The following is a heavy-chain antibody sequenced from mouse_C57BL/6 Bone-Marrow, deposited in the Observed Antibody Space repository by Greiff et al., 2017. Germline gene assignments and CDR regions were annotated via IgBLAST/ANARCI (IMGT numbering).Heavy chain of an antibody. CDR2: IDPSDSYT. J-gene: IGHJ2*01. CDR1: GFTFSSYW. Sequence: VHLKQPGAELVMPGASVKLSCKASGFTFSSYWMHWVQQRPGKGLEWIGEIDPSDSYTNYNQQFKGKFTLTVDKSSSTAYMQLSSLTSEDSAVYYCARGYYGSSYNYFDYWGQGTTLTVSS. V-gene: IGHV1-69*01. D-gene: IGHD1-1*01. CDR3: ARGYYGSSYNYFDY.